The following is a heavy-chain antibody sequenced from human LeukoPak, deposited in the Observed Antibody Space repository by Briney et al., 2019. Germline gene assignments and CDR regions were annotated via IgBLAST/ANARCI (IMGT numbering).Heavy chain of an antibody. Sequence: SEPLSLACTVSGGSISSYYWSWIRQPPGRVLEWIGYIYYSGSTNYNHSLKSRVTISGDTAKNQFYLKLSSVTAADTAVYYCARGGQYYYDSSGYPDYWGQGTLVTVSS. CDR2: IYYSGST. D-gene: IGHD3-22*01. V-gene: IGHV4-59*01. CDR3: ARGGQYYYDSSGYPDY. CDR1: GGSISSYY. J-gene: IGHJ4*02.